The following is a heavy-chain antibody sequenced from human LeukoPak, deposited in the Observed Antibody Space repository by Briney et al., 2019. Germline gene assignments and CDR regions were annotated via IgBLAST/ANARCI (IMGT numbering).Heavy chain of an antibody. CDR3: ARHFDWLLPDY. CDR2: IVPGDSDT. J-gene: IGHJ4*02. D-gene: IGHD3-9*01. V-gene: IGHV5-51*01. CDR1: GYSFTGYG. Sequence: PGEPLKTSGKGSGYSFTGYGRGGVRQMPGKGLGWFGIIVPGDSDTTYSPSFQGQVTISADKSISTAYLQWSRLKASDTAMYYCARHFDWLLPDYWGQGTLVTVSS.